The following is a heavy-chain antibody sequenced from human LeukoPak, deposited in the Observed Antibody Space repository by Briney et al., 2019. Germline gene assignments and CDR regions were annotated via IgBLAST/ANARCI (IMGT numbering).Heavy chain of an antibody. D-gene: IGHD3-22*01. CDR1: GYSFTSYW. CDR2: IYPGDSDT. CDR3: ARQYYDSSGYYNDAFDI. V-gene: IGHV5-51*01. Sequence: GKSLKISCKGSGYSFTSYWIGWVRQMPGKGLEWMGIIYPGDSDTRYSPSFQGQVTISADKSISTAYLQWSSLKASDTAMYYCARQYYDSSGYYNDAFDIWGQGTMVTVSS. J-gene: IGHJ3*02.